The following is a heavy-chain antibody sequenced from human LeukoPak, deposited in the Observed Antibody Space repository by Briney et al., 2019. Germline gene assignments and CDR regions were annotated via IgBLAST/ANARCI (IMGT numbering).Heavy chain of an antibody. D-gene: IGHD1-26*01. V-gene: IGHV4-30-4*08. J-gene: IGHJ5*02. CDR3: ARGVEKRLRGYNWFDP. CDR2: IYYSGST. CDR1: GDSISSRDYY. Sequence: PSETLSLTCTVSGDSISSRDYYWSWIRQPPGKGLEWIGYIYYSGSTSYNPSLKSRVTISVDTSKNQFSLKLSSVTAADTAVYYCARGVEKRLRGYNWFDPWGQGTLVTVSS.